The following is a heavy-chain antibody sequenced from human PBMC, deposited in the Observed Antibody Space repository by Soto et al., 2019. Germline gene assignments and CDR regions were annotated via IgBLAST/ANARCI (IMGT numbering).Heavy chain of an antibody. CDR3: AGVPGDLNFQGARFDP. CDR2: IYYTGYI. CDR1: GGSVNSGSYY. V-gene: IGHV4-61*01. D-gene: IGHD3-16*01. J-gene: IGHJ5*02. Sequence: SETLSRTCTVSGGSVNSGSYYWSWVRQPPGKGLEWIGNIYYTGYINYNPSFTSRVTLFIDLSNNQFSLELRSVTAADTAVYYRAGVPGDLNFQGARFDPWGQGLLVTVSS.